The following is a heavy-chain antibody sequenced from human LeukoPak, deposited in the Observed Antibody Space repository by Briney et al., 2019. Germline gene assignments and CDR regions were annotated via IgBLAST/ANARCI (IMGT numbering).Heavy chain of an antibody. CDR2: IMQDGSAK. J-gene: IGHJ6*02. V-gene: IGHV3-7*01. Sequence: GGSLRLSCAASGFTFSTYWMSWVRQVPGKGLEWVANIMQDGSAKYNVDSVKGRFTISKDNAKNSLYLQMNSLRAEDTAVYYCARDQIPTTKYYGMDVWGQGTTVTVSS. D-gene: IGHD2-2*01. CDR3: ARDQIPTTKYYGMDV. CDR1: GFTFSTYW.